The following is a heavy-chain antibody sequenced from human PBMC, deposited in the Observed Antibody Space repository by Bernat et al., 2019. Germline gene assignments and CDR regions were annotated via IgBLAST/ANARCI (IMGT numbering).Heavy chain of an antibody. CDR1: GFTFSTYA. D-gene: IGHD2-15*01. V-gene: IGHV3-30*01. Sequence: QVQLVESGGGVVQPGRSLRLSCAASGFTFSTYAMHWVRQAPGKGLEWVAVILHDGGNKYYADSVKGRFTISRDNSKNTLYLQMDSLGVEDTAVFYCARGDSSGSGCNSDGNYFDYWGQGTLVTVSS. J-gene: IGHJ4*02. CDR3: ARGDSSGSGCNSDGNYFDY. CDR2: ILHDGGNK.